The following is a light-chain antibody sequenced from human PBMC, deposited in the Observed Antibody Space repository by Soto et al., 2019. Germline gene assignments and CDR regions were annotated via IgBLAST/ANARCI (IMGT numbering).Light chain of an antibody. V-gene: IGKV2-24*01. CDR3: MQATQYPRT. Sequence: DIVITRTPLSSPVTLVQRSSISCMSSRSLVHSDLHTYLSWLHQVPGQPPRVLIYKVSNRFSGVPDRFSGSGAGTDFTLKISRVEAEDVGVYYCMQATQYPRTFGQGTKVDIK. J-gene: IGKJ1*01. CDR2: KVS. CDR1: RSLVHSDLHTY.